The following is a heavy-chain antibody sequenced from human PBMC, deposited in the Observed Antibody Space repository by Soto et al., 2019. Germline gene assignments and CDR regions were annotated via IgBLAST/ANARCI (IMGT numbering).Heavy chain of an antibody. Sequence: GASVKVSCKASGYSFTRYGIGWARQAPGQGLEWMGWINAYNGNTNYAQNLQGRLTLTTDTSMTTAYMELRSLRSNDTAIYYCAMVDVYVTPSPQDVWGQGTTVTVSS. CDR2: INAYNGNT. J-gene: IGHJ6*02. V-gene: IGHV1-18*01. D-gene: IGHD3-16*01. CDR3: AMVDVYVTPSPQDV. CDR1: GYSFTRYG.